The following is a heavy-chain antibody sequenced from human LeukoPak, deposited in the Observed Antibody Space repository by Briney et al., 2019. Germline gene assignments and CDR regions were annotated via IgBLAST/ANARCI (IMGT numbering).Heavy chain of an antibody. CDR1: GFTFSGHS. Sequence: GGSLRLSCAASGFTFSGHSMSWVRQAPGKGLEWVSAISSGGDVTFYADSVKGRFIVSRDQSNNMLSLQMSSMRAEDTALYYCAKHRAPVPGSHPKNPTAYFEDWGQGTLVTVSS. CDR3: AKHRAPVPGSHPKNPTAYFED. V-gene: IGHV3-23*01. J-gene: IGHJ4*02. CDR2: ISSGGDVT. D-gene: IGHD6-19*01.